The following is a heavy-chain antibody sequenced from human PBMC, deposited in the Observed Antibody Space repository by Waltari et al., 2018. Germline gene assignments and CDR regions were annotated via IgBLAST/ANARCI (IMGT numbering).Heavy chain of an antibody. D-gene: IGHD1-1*01. J-gene: IGHJ6*03. V-gene: IGHV3-30*02. CDR2: IRYDGSNN. CDR3: AMTHVDSWKGYYYYYMDV. Sequence: QVQLVESGGGVVQPGGSLRLSCAASGSTFSSYGMHWVRQAPGKGLEWVAFIRYDGSNNYHTGAVKDRFTISRDNSKMTVYLQMDSLRGEDADVYYCAMTHVDSWKGYYYYYMDVWSKGTTVTISS. CDR1: GSTFSSYG.